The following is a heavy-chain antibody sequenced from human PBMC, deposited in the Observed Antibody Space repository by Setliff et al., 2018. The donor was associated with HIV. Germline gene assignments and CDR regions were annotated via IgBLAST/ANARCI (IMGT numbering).Heavy chain of an antibody. J-gene: IGHJ6*03. Sequence: SETLSLTCTVSGGSISSYYWSWIRQPAGKGLEWIGRIYTSGSTNYNPSLKSRVTMSVDTSKNQFSLKLSSVTAADTAVYYCASHQHNFTGYYYYYYYMAVWGRGTMVTVSS. D-gene: IGHD3-9*01. V-gene: IGHV4-4*07. CDR3: ASHQHNFTGYYYYYYYMAV. CDR1: GGSISSYY. CDR2: IYTSGST.